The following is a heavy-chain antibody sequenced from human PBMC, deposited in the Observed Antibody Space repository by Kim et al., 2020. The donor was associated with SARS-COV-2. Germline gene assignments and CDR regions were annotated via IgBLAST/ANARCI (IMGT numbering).Heavy chain of an antibody. J-gene: IGHJ3*02. Sequence: AQKFQGRVTITADESTSTAYMELGSLRSEDTAVYYCARGVGATGDAFDIWGQGTMVTVSS. D-gene: IGHD1-26*01. CDR3: ARGVGATGDAFDI. V-gene: IGHV1-69*01.